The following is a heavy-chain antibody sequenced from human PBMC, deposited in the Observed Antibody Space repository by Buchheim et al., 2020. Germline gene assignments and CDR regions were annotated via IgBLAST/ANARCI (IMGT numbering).Heavy chain of an antibody. V-gene: IGHV3-30*03. Sequence: VQLLESGGGLVQPGGSLRLSCAASGFSFSTYPMAWVRQAPGKGLEWVAVIASDGSKNYYADSVKGRFTISRDNSKNTLYLQMNSLRAEDTAVYYCARDIVVVVAATSTAGYGMDVWGQGTT. CDR1: GFSFSTYP. CDR3: ARDIVVVVAATSTAGYGMDV. CDR2: IASDGSKN. D-gene: IGHD2-15*01. J-gene: IGHJ6*02.